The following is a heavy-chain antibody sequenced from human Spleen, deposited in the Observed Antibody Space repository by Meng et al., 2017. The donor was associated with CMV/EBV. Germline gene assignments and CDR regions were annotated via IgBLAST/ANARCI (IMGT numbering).Heavy chain of an antibody. J-gene: IGHJ6*02. V-gene: IGHV3-21*01. Sequence: SCKASGDSLSSYSMNWVRQAPGKGLEWVSSISSSSSYIYYADSVKGRFTISRDNAKNSLYLQMNSLRAEDTAVYYCARRIVIAARRGDYYYYGMDVWGQGTTVTVSS. CDR1: GDSLSSYS. D-gene: IGHD6-6*01. CDR2: ISSSSSYI. CDR3: ARRIVIAARRGDYYYYGMDV.